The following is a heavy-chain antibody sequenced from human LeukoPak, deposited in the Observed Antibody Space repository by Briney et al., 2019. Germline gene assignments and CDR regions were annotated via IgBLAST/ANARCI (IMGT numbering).Heavy chain of an antibody. CDR2: IYYSGST. V-gene: IGHV4-59*08. J-gene: IGHJ4*02. CDR1: GGSISSYY. D-gene: IGHD5-18*01. Sequence: SETLSLTCTVSGGSISSYYWSWIWQPPGKGLEWIGYIYYSGSTNYNASLKSRLTISADTSKNQFSLKLSSVTAADTAVYFCARHEGYSYAFAYWGQGTLVTVSS. CDR3: ARHEGYSYAFAY.